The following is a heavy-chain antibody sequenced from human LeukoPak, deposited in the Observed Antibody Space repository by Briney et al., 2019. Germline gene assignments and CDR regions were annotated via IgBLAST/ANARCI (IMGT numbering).Heavy chain of an antibody. J-gene: IGHJ4*02. Sequence: PSEILSLTCTVSPASINGYYWSWIRQPPGKGPEWIGYIYSSGSTKYNPSLKSRVTISVDTSKNQFSLKLSSVTAADTAFYYCARARVGYCNSSSCYAIPFDYWGQGTLVTVSS. CDR1: PASINGYY. CDR3: ARARVGYCNSSSCYAIPFDY. CDR2: IYSSGST. V-gene: IGHV4-59*01. D-gene: IGHD2-2*01.